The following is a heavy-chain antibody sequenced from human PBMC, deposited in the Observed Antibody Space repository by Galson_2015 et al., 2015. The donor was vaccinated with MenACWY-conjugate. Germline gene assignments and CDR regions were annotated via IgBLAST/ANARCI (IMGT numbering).Heavy chain of an antibody. J-gene: IGHJ4*02. D-gene: IGHD3-22*01. Sequence: SLRLSCAVSGFTFSRYWMHWVRQAPGKGLGWVADIKPDGSEKYYADSVKGRFTISRDNVKNSLYLQMNSLRAEDTAVYYCASEDYYYDSSSRRKLSMDYWGQGTLVTVSS. V-gene: IGHV3-7*03. CDR3: ASEDYYYDSSSRRKLSMDY. CDR2: IKPDGSEK. CDR1: GFTFSRYW.